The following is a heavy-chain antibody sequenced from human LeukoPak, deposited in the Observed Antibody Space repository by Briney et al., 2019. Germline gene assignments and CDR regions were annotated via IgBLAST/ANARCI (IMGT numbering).Heavy chain of an antibody. CDR1: GGSISSSSYY. V-gene: IGHV4-39*01. CDR3: ARHVDTAMAYFDY. Sequence: SETLSLTCTVSGGSISSSSYYWGWIRQPPGKGLEWIGSIYYSGSTYYNPSLKSRVTMSLDTSKNQFSLKLSSVTAADTAVYYCARHVDTAMAYFDYWGQGTLVTVSS. J-gene: IGHJ4*02. D-gene: IGHD5-18*01. CDR2: IYYSGST.